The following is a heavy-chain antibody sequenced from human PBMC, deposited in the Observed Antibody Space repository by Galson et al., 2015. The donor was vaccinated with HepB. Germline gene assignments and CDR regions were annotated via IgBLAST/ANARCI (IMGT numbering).Heavy chain of an antibody. D-gene: IGHD6-25*01. CDR1: GFTFSSYG. CDR3: ARDRRHDAFDI. CDR2: IWYDGSNK. V-gene: IGHV3-33*01. J-gene: IGHJ3*02. Sequence: SLRLSCAASGFTFSSYGMHWVRQAPGKGLEWVAVIWYDGSNKYYADSVKGRFTISRDNSKNTLYLQMNSLRAEDTAVYYCARDRRHDAFDIWGQGTMVTVSS.